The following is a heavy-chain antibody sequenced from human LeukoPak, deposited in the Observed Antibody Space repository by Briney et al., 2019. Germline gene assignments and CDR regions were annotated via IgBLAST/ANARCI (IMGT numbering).Heavy chain of an antibody. V-gene: IGHV1-18*01. CDR1: GYTFTSYG. D-gene: IGHD3-9*01. CDR3: ARDRSERYFDYYFDY. CDR2: ISAYNGNT. Sequence: ASVKVSCKASGYTFTSYGISWVRQAPGQGLEWMGWISAYNGNTNYAQKLQGRVTMTTDTSTSTAYMELRSLRSDDTAVYYCARDRSERYFDYYFDYWGQGTLVTVSS. J-gene: IGHJ4*02.